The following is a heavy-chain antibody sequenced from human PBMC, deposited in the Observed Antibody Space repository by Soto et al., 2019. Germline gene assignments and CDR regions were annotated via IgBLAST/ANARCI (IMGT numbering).Heavy chain of an antibody. J-gene: IGHJ4*02. V-gene: IGHV3-48*02. CDR3: ARSSKYYDILTGKEPYYFDY. CDR1: GFTFSTHW. Sequence: GGSLRLSCAASGFTFSTHWMHWVRQAPGKGLEWVSYISSSSTIYYADSVKGRFTISRDNAKNSLYLQMNSLRDEDTAVYYCARSSKYYDILTGKEPYYFDYWGQGTLVTVSS. D-gene: IGHD3-9*01. CDR2: ISSSSTI.